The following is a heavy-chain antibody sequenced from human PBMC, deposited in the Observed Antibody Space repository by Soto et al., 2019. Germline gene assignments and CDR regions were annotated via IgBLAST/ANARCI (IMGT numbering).Heavy chain of an antibody. CDR1: GFTFSSYG. V-gene: IGHV3-33*01. D-gene: IGHD3-3*01. Sequence: PGRSLRLSCAASGFTFSSYGMHWVRQAPGKGLEWVAVIWYDGSNKYYADSVKGRFTISRDNSKSTLYLQMNSLRAEDTAVYYCARGNTIFGVAYWFDPWGQGTLVTVSS. J-gene: IGHJ5*02. CDR2: IWYDGSNK. CDR3: ARGNTIFGVAYWFDP.